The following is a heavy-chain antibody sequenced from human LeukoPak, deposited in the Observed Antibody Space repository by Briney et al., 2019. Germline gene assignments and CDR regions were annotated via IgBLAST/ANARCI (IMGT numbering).Heavy chain of an antibody. J-gene: IGHJ4*02. CDR1: GFSFNSYS. CDR3: AREVSLDS. Sequence: GGSLRLSCAASGFSFNSYSMSWVRQAPGKGLEWVANIKLDGGEKYYVDSVRGRFTISRDNAKNSLYLQMNSLRAEDTALYYCAREVSLDSWGQGTLVTVSS. V-gene: IGHV3-7*01. CDR2: IKLDGGEK.